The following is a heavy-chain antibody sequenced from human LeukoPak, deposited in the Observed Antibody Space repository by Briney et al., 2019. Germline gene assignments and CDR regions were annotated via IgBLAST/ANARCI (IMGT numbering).Heavy chain of an antibody. CDR3: AREGTGRFFDF. CDR1: GFTFNRYS. J-gene: IGHJ4*02. V-gene: IGHV3-21*01. Sequence: GGSLRLSCAASGFTFNRYSVHWVRQAPGKGLEWVSFISSSSSSIDYADSVKGRFTVSRDNAKNSLYLQMNSLRGEDTAFYYCAREGTGRFFDFWGRGTLVTVSS. CDR2: ISSSSSSI. D-gene: IGHD3/OR15-3a*01.